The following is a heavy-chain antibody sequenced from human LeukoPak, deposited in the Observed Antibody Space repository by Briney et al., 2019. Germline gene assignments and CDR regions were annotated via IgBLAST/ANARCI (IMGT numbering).Heavy chain of an antibody. Sequence: SETLSLTCTVSGGSISSFYWSWIRQPPGKGLEWIGCVSYSGTTNYNPSLRSRVTLSVDTSKSHFSLKLSSVTAANTAVYYCARHRDSSALEAFDIWGQGTLVTVSS. V-gene: IGHV4-59*08. CDR3: ARHRDSSALEAFDI. CDR2: VSYSGTT. CDR1: GGSISSFY. J-gene: IGHJ3*02. D-gene: IGHD3-22*01.